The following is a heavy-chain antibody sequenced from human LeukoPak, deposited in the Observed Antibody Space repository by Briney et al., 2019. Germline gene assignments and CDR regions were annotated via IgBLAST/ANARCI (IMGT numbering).Heavy chain of an antibody. CDR1: GYSISSGYY. D-gene: IGHD3/OR15-3a*01. J-gene: IGHJ4*02. Sequence: SETLSLTCTVSGYSISSGYYWGWIRQPPGKGLEWIGYIYHSGSTYYNPSLKSGVTISVDRSKNQFSLKLSSVTAADTAVYYCARDGRLRTGFDYWGQGTLVTVSS. CDR2: IYHSGST. V-gene: IGHV4-38-2*02. CDR3: ARDGRLRTGFDY.